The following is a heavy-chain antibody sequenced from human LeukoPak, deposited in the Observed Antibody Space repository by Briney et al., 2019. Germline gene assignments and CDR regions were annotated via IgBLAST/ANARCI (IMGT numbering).Heavy chain of an antibody. CDR3: ARQTPNQYGMDV. Sequence: ESLKISCKGFEYSFTSYWIGWGRPMPGKGPEWMGIIHPGDSNIRYSPSFQGQITISADKSINTAYLQWSSLKASDTAMYYCARQTPNQYGMDVWGTGTTVTVSS. D-gene: IGHD2-15*01. CDR2: IHPGDSNI. CDR1: EYSFTSYW. V-gene: IGHV5-51*01. J-gene: IGHJ6*04.